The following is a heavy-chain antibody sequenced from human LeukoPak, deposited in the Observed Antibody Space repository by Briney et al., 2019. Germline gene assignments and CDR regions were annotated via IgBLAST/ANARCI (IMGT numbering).Heavy chain of an antibody. J-gene: IGHJ4*02. V-gene: IGHV3-53*01. CDR1: GFTVSSNY. CDR3: ASGFTIFGVVAHFDY. Sequence: PGGSLRLSCAASGFTVSSNYMSWVRQAPGKGLEWVSVIYSGGSTYYADSVKGRFTISRDNSKNTLYLQMNSLRAEDTAVYYCASGFTIFGVVAHFDYWGQGTLATVSS. CDR2: IYSGGST. D-gene: IGHD3-3*01.